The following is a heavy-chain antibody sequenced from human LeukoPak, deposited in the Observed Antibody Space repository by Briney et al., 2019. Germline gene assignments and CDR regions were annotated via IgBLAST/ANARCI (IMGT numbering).Heavy chain of an antibody. CDR1: GGFISSSSYY. CDR3: ARPLVATITGFDY. CDR2: IYYSGST. D-gene: IGHD5-24*01. Sequence: SETLSLTCTVSGGFISSSSYYWGWIRQPPGKGLEWIGSIYYSGSTYYNPSLKSRVTISVDTSKNQFSLKLSSVTAADTAVYYCARPLVATITGFDYWGQGTLVTVSS. J-gene: IGHJ4*02. V-gene: IGHV4-39*01.